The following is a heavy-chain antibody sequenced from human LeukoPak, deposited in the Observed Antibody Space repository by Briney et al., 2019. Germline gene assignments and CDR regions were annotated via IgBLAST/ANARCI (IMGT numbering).Heavy chain of an antibody. J-gene: IGHJ6*03. CDR3: ARDPTVLGYMDV. V-gene: IGHV3-30-3*01. CDR2: ISYDGSNK. D-gene: IGHD2-8*01. Sequence: PGGSLRLSCAASGFTFSSYTMHWVRQAPGKGLEWVAVISYDGSNKYYADSVKGRFTISRDNSKNTLYLQMNSLRAEDTAVYYCARDPTVLGYMDVWGKGTTVTVSS. CDR1: GFTFSSYT.